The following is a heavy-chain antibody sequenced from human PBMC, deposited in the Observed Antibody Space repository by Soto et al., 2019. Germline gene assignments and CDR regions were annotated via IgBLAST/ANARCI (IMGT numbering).Heavy chain of an antibody. J-gene: IGHJ4*02. CDR2: IYYSGST. Sequence: SATLSLTCTVSGGSISSYYWSWIRQPPGKGLELIGYIYYSGSTNYNPSLKSRVTISVDTSKNQFSLKLNSMTAADTAVYYCARHNYGSGSTYFDYWGQGTLVTVSS. V-gene: IGHV4-59*08. CDR3: ARHNYGSGSTYFDY. D-gene: IGHD3-10*01. CDR1: GGSISSYY.